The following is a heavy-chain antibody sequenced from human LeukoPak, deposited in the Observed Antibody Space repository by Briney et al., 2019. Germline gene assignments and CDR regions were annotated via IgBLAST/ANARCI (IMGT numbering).Heavy chain of an antibody. CDR3: TRHFPDDRSSRYGDC. D-gene: IGHD6-13*01. V-gene: IGHV3-73*01. CDR2: VRSKANNYAS. CDR1: GFTFSGSS. Sequence: QTGGSLRLSCAASGFTFSGSSIHWVRLASGKGLEWVGRVRSKANNYASAYAASLKGRFTLSRDDSHNTAYLQMNSLKTEDTAVYYCTRHFPDDRSSRYGDCWGQGTLVTVSS. J-gene: IGHJ4*02.